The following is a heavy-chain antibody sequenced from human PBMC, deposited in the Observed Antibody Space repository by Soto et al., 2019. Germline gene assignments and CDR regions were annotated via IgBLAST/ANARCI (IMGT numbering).Heavy chain of an antibody. J-gene: IGHJ4*02. D-gene: IGHD6-19*01. CDR3: ARDRGYSSGYYYLDY. V-gene: IGHV1-18*04. CDR2: ISAYNGNT. CDR1: GYTFSSYG. Sequence: QVQLVQSGAEVKKPGASIKVSCKASGYTFSSYGISWVRQAPGQGLEWRGWISAYNGNTNYAQKLQGRVTRTTDTSTNTAYMELRSLRADDTAVYYCARDRGYSSGYYYLDYGGQGTLVTVSS.